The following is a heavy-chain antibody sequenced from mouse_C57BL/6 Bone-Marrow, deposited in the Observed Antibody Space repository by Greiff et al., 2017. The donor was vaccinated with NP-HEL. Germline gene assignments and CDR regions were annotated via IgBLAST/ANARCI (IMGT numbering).Heavy chain of an antibody. V-gene: IGHV1-69*01. CDR1: GYTFTSYW. Sequence: VQLQQPGAELVMPGASVKLSCKASGYTFTSYWMHWVKQRPGQGLEWIGEIDPSDSYTNYNQKFKSKSTLTVDKSSSTAYMQLSSLTSEDSAVYYCAREDYGSPWYFDVWGTGTTVTVSS. CDR2: IDPSDSYT. J-gene: IGHJ1*03. D-gene: IGHD1-1*01. CDR3: AREDYGSPWYFDV.